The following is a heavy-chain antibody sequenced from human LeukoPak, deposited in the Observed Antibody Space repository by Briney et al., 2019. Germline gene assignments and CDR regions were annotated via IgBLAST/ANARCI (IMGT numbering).Heavy chain of an antibody. Sequence: PSQTLSLTCTVSGGSISSDTYYWSWIRQSAGKGLEWIGRIYISGSTNYNPSLKSRVTVSLDTSKNQFSLKLSSVTAADTAVYYCAREDYSKSIIEYWGQGTLVTVSS. CDR1: GGSISSDTYY. CDR2: IYISGST. J-gene: IGHJ4*02. D-gene: IGHD4-11*01. V-gene: IGHV4-61*02. CDR3: AREDYSKSIIEY.